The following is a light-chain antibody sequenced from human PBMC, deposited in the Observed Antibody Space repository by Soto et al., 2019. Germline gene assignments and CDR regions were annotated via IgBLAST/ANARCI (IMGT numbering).Light chain of an antibody. V-gene: IGKV3-20*01. CDR2: SAS. J-gene: IGKJ3*01. CDR3: PQYGNSRFT. Sequence: IVLTQSPGTLSLSPGERATLSCRASQSVGSYLAWYQQKPGQAPRLLIYSASSRATGVAYRFSGSGSGTDFTLTISRLVPEDFAVYYCPQYGNSRFTFRPGTEVDIK. CDR1: QSVGSY.